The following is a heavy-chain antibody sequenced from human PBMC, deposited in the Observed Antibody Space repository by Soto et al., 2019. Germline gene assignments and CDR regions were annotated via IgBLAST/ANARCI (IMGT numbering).Heavy chain of an antibody. J-gene: IGHJ4*02. CDR3: ARALYYYDSSGQLLPSPFFDY. V-gene: IGHV4-30-2*01. D-gene: IGHD3-22*01. CDR1: GGSIISGGYS. Sequence: LSLTCAVSGGSIISGGYSWSWIRQPPGKGLEWIGYIYHSGSTYYNPSLKSRVTISVDRSKNQFSLKLSSVTAADTAVYYCARALYYYDSSGQLLPSPFFDYWGQGTLVTVSS. CDR2: IYHSGST.